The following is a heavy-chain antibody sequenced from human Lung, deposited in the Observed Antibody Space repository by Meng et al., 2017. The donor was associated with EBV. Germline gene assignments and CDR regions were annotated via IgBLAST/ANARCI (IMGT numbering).Heavy chain of an antibody. CDR1: GYTFTSYG. D-gene: IGHD6-13*01. V-gene: IGHV1-18*01. CDR3: AASSSSWYQNWFDP. CDR2: ISAYNGNT. J-gene: IGHJ5*02. Sequence: VLVVQSGAEGKKPGASVKVSCKASGYTFTSYGISWVRQAPGQGLEWMGWISAYNGNTNYAQKLQGRVTMTTDTSTSTAYMELRSLRSDDTAVYYCAASSSSWYQNWFDPWGQGTLVTVSS.